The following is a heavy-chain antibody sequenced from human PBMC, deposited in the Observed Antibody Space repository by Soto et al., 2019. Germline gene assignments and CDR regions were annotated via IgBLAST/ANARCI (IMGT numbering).Heavy chain of an antibody. CDR1: GGTFSSYA. Sequence: SVKVSCKASGGTFSSYAISWVRHAPGQGLEWMGGIIPIFGTANYAQKFQGRVTITADESTSTAYMELSSLRSEDTAVYYCARDPFRAMTLRDVYYYYGMDVWGQGTTVTVYS. D-gene: IGHD5-18*01. CDR2: IIPIFGTA. V-gene: IGHV1-69*13. CDR3: ARDPFRAMTLRDVYYYYGMDV. J-gene: IGHJ6*02.